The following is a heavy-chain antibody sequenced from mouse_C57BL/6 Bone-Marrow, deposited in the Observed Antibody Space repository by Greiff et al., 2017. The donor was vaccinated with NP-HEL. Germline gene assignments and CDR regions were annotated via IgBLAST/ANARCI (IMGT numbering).Heavy chain of an antibody. Sequence: EVKLMESGPGLVKPSQSLSLTCSVTGYSITSGYYWNWIRRFPGNKLEWVGSISYDGSNNYSPSLKNRISITRDKSKNQFFLKLNSVTAEDTATYYSARAYGNYLDYWGQGTTLTVSS. V-gene: IGHV3-6*01. D-gene: IGHD2-10*02. J-gene: IGHJ2*01. CDR2: ISYDGSN. CDR3: ARAYGNYLDY. CDR1: GYSITSGYY.